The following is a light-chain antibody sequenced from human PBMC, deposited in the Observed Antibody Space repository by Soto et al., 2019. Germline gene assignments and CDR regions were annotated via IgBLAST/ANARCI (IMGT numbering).Light chain of an antibody. CDR3: QQYNNWPFT. V-gene: IGKV3D-15*01. J-gene: IGKJ3*01. CDR1: QSVSST. Sequence: IVMTQSPATLSVSPGERTTLSCRATQSVSSTLAWYQHKPCQAPRLLIDGASTRATGIPSRFSGSGSWTEFTLTISSPQSEYFAVDYCQQYNNWPFTFGPGTKVDIK. CDR2: GAS.